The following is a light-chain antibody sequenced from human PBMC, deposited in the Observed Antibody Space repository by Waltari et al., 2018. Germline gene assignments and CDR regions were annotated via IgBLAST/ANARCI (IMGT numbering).Light chain of an antibody. CDR2: DVT. CDR3: SSYSDSSALDVV. J-gene: IGLJ2*01. V-gene: IGLV2-14*03. Sequence: QSALTQPASVSGSPGQSITISCPGTSSDIGGYNYVSWYQQHPGQAPKLLSYDVTTRPSGISNRFSGSKSAYTASLTISGLQAEDEADYYCSSYSDSSALDVVFGGGTTVTVL. CDR1: SSDIGGYNY.